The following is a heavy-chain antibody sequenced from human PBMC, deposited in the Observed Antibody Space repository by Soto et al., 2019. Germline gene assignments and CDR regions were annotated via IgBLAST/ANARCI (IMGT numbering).Heavy chain of an antibody. CDR2: IWYDGSNK. Sequence: GGSLRLSCAASGFTFSSYGMHWVRQAPGKGLEWVAVIWYDGSNKYYADSVKGRFTISRDNSKNTLYLQMNSLRAEDTAVYYCAREGYCGGDCYSGYFDYWGQGTLVTVSS. J-gene: IGHJ4*02. D-gene: IGHD2-21*01. CDR3: AREGYCGGDCYSGYFDY. CDR1: GFTFSSYG. V-gene: IGHV3-33*01.